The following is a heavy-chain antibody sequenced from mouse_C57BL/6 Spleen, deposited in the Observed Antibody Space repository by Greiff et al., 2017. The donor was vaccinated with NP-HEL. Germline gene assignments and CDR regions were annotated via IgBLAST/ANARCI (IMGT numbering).Heavy chain of an antibody. J-gene: IGHJ1*03. CDR1: GYTFTSYW. CDR2: IHPNSGST. CDR3: ASYYGSSYGYFDV. V-gene: IGHV1-64*01. D-gene: IGHD1-1*01. Sequence: VQLQQSGAELVKPGASVKLSCKASGYTFTSYWMHWVKQRPGQGLEWIGMIHPNSGSTNYNEKFKSKATLTVDKSSSTAYMQLSSLTSEDSAVYYCASYYGSSYGYFDVWGTGTTVTVSS.